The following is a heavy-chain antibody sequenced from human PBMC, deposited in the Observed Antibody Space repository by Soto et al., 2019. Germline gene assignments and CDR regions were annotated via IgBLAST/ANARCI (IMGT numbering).Heavy chain of an antibody. Sequence: PGGSLRLSCAASGFTFSSYAMSWVRQAPGKELQWVSAISGSGGSTYYADSVKGRFTISRDNSKNTLYLQMNSLRAEDTAVYYCAKEFTTYYDFWSGYPYGMDVWGQGTTVTVAS. CDR2: ISGSGGST. CDR3: AKEFTTYYDFWSGYPYGMDV. J-gene: IGHJ6*01. D-gene: IGHD3-3*01. CDR1: GFTFSSYA. V-gene: IGHV3-23*01.